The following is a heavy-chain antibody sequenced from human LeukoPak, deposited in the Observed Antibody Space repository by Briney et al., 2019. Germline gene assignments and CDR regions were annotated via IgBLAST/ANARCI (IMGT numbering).Heavy chain of an antibody. CDR3: AIGPRQKRGLSTY. D-gene: IGHD3/OR15-3a*01. V-gene: IGHV3-23*01. Sequence: QPGGSLRLSCAASGFTFSSCVMSWVRQAQGKGLEWDSGIGGSAGSTYYADSVKGRFTISRDNSRNTLYLQMNNLRAEDTATYYCAIGPRQKRGLSTYWGQGTPVTVSS. CDR1: GFTFSSCV. CDR2: IGGSAGST. J-gene: IGHJ4*02.